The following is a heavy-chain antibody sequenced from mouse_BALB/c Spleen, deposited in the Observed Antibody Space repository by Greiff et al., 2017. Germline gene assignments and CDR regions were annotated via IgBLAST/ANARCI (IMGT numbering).Heavy chain of an antibody. D-gene: IGHD3-2*01. V-gene: IGHV1-7*01. CDR1: GYTFTSYW. CDR2: INPSTGYT. Sequence: VQLQQSGAELAKPGASVKMSCKASGYTFTSYWMHWVKQRPGQGLEWIGYINPSTGYTEYNQKFKDKATLTADKSSSTAYMQLSSLTSEDSAVYYCARSDSSGYYFDYWGQGTTLTVSS. J-gene: IGHJ2*01. CDR3: ARSDSSGYYFDY.